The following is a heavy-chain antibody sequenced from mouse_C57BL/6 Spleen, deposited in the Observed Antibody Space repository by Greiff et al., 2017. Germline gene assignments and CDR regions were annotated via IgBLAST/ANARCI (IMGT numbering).Heavy chain of an antibody. Sequence: EVQRVESGAELVKPGASVKLSCTASGFNIKDYYMHWVKQRTEQGLEWIGRIDPEDGETKYAPKFQGKATITADTSSNTAYLQLSSLTSEDTAVYYCARGITTVVPYYYAMDYWGQGTSVTVSS. CDR1: GFNIKDYY. CDR3: ARGITTVVPYYYAMDY. D-gene: IGHD1-1*01. V-gene: IGHV14-2*01. CDR2: IDPEDGET. J-gene: IGHJ4*01.